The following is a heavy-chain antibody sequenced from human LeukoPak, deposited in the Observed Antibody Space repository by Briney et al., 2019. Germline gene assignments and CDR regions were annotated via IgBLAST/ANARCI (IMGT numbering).Heavy chain of an antibody. V-gene: IGHV4-59*01. D-gene: IGHD3-10*01. CDR3: AREVVRGRSYYYCGMDV. CDR1: GGSISSYY. Sequence: PSETLSLTCTVSGGSISSYYWSWIRQPPGKGLEWIGYIYYSGSTNYNPSLKSRVTISVDTSKNQFSLKLSSVTAADTAVYYCAREVVRGRSYYYCGMDVWGQGTTVTVSS. CDR2: IYYSGST. J-gene: IGHJ6*02.